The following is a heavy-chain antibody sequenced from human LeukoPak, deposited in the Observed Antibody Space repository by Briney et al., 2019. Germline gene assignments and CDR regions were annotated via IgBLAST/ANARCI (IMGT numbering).Heavy chain of an antibody. D-gene: IGHD3-16*01. CDR2: IRSKAYGGTT. J-gene: IGHJ4*02. CDR3: TRDWGRGSYYFDF. Sequence: GSLRLSCAASGFTFSSYSMNWVRQAPGKGLEWVGLIRSKAYGGTTEYAASVKGRFTISRDDSKNIAYLQMNSLKTEDTALYYCTRDWGRGSYYFDFWGQGTLVTVSS. V-gene: IGHV3-49*04. CDR1: GFTFSSYS.